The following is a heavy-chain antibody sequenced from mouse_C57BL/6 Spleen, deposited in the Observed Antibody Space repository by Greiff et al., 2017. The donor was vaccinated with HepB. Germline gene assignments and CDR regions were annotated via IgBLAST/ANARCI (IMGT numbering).Heavy chain of an antibody. D-gene: IGHD2-3*01. CDR2: IDPSDSYT. Sequence: QVQLQQSGAELVMPGASVKLSCKASGYTFTSYWMHWVKQRPGQGLEWIGEIDPSDSYTNYNQKFKGKSTLTVDKSSSTAYMQLSSLTSEDSAVYYCAIYDGFYAMDYWGQGTSVTVSS. CDR1: GYTFTSYW. CDR3: AIYDGFYAMDY. V-gene: IGHV1-69*01. J-gene: IGHJ4*01.